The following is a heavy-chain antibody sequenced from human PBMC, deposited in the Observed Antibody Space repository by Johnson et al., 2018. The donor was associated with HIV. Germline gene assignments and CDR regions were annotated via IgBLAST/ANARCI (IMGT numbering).Heavy chain of an antibody. D-gene: IGHD3-22*01. CDR3: AKDVGNYWPDSFDI. J-gene: IGHJ3*02. CDR2: IGTAGDT. Sequence: VQLVESGGGVVQPGGSLRLSCAATGFTLSNYWMHWVRQVPGKGLVWVSAIGTAGDTYYPGSVKGRFTISRENAKNSLYLQMNSLRDEDTAVYYCAKDVGNYWPDSFDIWGQGTMVTVSS. V-gene: IGHV3-13*01. CDR1: GFTLSNYW.